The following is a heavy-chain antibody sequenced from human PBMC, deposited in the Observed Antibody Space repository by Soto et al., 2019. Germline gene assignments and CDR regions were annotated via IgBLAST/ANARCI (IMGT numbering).Heavy chain of an antibody. J-gene: IGHJ5*02. CDR3: ARAQFYSGSGNYNNLMFDA. D-gene: IGHD3-10*01. V-gene: IGHV4-30-2*01. Sequence: PSETLSLTCAVSGGSIGGVGYSWSWIRQPPGGGLEWIGYMYHSGTFLKSPSLKTRLTMSLDMSKNQFSLTLNSMSAADTAVYYCARAQFYSGSGNYNNLMFDAWGQGIQVTVSS. CDR2: MYHSGTF. CDR1: GGSIGGVGYS.